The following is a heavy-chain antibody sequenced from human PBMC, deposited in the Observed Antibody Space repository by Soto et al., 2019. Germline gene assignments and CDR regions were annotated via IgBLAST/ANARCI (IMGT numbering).Heavy chain of an antibody. V-gene: IGHV3-30-3*01. D-gene: IGHD2-15*01. J-gene: IGHJ5*02. CDR3: ARDSGSIVVVVAATLDP. CDR2: ISYDGSNK. CDR1: GFTFSSYA. Sequence: QVQLVESGGGVVQPGRSLRLSCAASGFTFSSYAMHWVRQAPGKGLEWVAVISYDGSNKYYADSVKGRFTISRDNSKNTLYLQMNSLRAEDTAVYYCARDSGSIVVVVAATLDPWGQGTLVTVSS.